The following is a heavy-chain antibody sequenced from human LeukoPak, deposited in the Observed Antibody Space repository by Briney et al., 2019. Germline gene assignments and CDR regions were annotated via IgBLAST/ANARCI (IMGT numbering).Heavy chain of an antibody. V-gene: IGHV1-2*02. CDR1: GYTFTGYY. CDR3: ARGLAVTATLNGFDP. J-gene: IGHJ5*02. D-gene: IGHD2-21*02. CDR2: INPNSGGT. Sequence: ASVKVSCKASGYTFTGYYMHWVRQAPGQGLEWMGWINPNSGGTNYAQKFQGRVTMTRDTSISTAYMELSRLRSDDTAVYYCARGLAVTATLNGFDPWGQGTLVTVSS.